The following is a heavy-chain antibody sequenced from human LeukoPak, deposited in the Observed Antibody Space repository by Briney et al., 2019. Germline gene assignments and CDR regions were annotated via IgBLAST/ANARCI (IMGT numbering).Heavy chain of an antibody. J-gene: IGHJ4*02. CDR2: ISAYNGNT. D-gene: IGHD3-9*01. CDR1: GYTLSNYG. V-gene: IGHV1-18*01. Sequence: GASVKVSCKASGYTLSNYGISWVRQAPGQGLEWMGWISAYNGNTNNAQKFQGRVTMTTDTSTSTAYMELRSLRSDDTAVYYCAREWYTGYADYWGQGTLVTVSS. CDR3: AREWYTGYADY.